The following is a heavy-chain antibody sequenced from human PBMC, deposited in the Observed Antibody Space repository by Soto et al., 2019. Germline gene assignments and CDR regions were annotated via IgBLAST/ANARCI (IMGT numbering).Heavy chain of an antibody. D-gene: IGHD1-20*01. CDR2: IWFDGSNK. J-gene: IGHJ4*02. V-gene: IGHV3-33*01. Sequence: QVQLVESGGGVVQPGRSLRLSCAASGFSFISYGMHWVRQAPGKGLEWVAVIWFDGSNKYYADSVKGRFTISRDNSKNTLYVQMNSLRVEDTAVYYCARESRITGLLDYWGQGTLVTVSS. CDR3: ARESRITGLLDY. CDR1: GFSFISYG.